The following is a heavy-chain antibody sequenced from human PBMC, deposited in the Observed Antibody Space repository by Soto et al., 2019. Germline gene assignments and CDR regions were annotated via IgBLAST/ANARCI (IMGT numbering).Heavy chain of an antibody. V-gene: IGHV1-69*06. CDR2: IIPIFGTA. Sequence: GASVKVSCKASGGTFSSYAISWVRQAPGQGLEWMGGIIPIFGTANYAQKFKGRVTITADKSTSTAYMELSSLRSEDTAVYYCARARWDYYDSSGYQDYWGQGTLVTVSS. CDR1: GGTFSSYA. J-gene: IGHJ4*02. CDR3: ARARWDYYDSSGYQDY. D-gene: IGHD3-22*01.